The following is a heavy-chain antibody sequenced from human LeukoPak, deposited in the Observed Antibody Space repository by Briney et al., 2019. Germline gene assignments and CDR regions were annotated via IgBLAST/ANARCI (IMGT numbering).Heavy chain of an antibody. CDR2: ISSYNGNT. Sequence: ASVKVSCKASGYTFSSYGITWVRQAPGQGFEWMGWISSYNGNTKYARSLQGRVTMTTDTSTGTAYMELRSLRSDDTAVYYCARGGWVHYDILTGYYDYWGQGTLVTVSS. CDR3: ARGGWVHYDILTGYYDY. CDR1: GYTFSSYG. V-gene: IGHV1-18*04. J-gene: IGHJ4*02. D-gene: IGHD3-9*01.